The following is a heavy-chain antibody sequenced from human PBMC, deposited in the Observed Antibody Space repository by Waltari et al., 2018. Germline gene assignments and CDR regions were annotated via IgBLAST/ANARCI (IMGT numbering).Heavy chain of an antibody. J-gene: IGHJ6*03. Sequence: QVQLVQSGAEVKKPGASVKVSCKASGYTFTGYYMHWVRQAPGQGLEWMGRINPNSGGTNYAQKFQGRVTMTRDTSISTAYMELSRLRSDDTAVYYCARDGYGSRWEPLYYYYYYMDVWGKGTTVTVSS. V-gene: IGHV1-2*06. CDR2: INPNSGGT. CDR3: ARDGYGSRWEPLYYYYYYMDV. CDR1: GYTFTGYY. D-gene: IGHD1-26*01.